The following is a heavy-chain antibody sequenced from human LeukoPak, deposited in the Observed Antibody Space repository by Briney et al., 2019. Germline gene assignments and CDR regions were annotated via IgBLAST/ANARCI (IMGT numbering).Heavy chain of an antibody. J-gene: IGHJ3*02. Sequence: PGGSLRLSCAASGFTFNRFWMHWVRQAPGKGLVWVSRIISDGSSTNYADSVKGRFTISRDNAKNTLYLQMNSLRAEDTASYYCAREDVDITVATSGAFDIWGQGTMVTVSS. CDR2: IISDGSST. V-gene: IGHV3-74*01. CDR3: AREDVDITVATSGAFDI. D-gene: IGHD6-19*01. CDR1: GFTFNRFW.